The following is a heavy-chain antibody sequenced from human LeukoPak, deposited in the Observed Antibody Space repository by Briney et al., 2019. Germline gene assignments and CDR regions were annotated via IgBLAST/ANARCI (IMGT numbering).Heavy chain of an antibody. Sequence: GGSLRLSCAASGFAFNTYSMNWVRQAPGKGLEWVSYITSDSTTIHYADSVKGRFTVSRDNAKNSLYLQVNSLRNEDTAVYYCARVDSTSWFDYWGQGTLVTVSS. D-gene: IGHD6-13*01. J-gene: IGHJ4*02. CDR1: GFAFNTYS. CDR2: ITSDSTTI. CDR3: ARVDSTSWFDY. V-gene: IGHV3-48*02.